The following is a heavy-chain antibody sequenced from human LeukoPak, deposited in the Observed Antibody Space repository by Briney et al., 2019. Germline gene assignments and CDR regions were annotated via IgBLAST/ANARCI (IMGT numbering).Heavy chain of an antibody. CDR3: ARGRQQLGWFDH. CDR2: IKQDGSEK. CDR1: GFTFSSYR. Sequence: GGSLRLSCAASGFTFSSYRMNWVRQAPGKGLEWVANIKQDGSEKYYVDSVKGRFTISRDNAKNSLYLQMNSLRAEDTAVYYCARGRQQLGWFDHWGQGTLVTVSS. V-gene: IGHV3-7*05. J-gene: IGHJ5*02. D-gene: IGHD6-13*01.